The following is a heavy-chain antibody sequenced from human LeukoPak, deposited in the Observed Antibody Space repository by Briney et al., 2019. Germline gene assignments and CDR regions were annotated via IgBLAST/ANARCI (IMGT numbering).Heavy chain of an antibody. J-gene: IGHJ4*02. Sequence: ASVQVSCKASGYTFTSNGISWLRPAPGQGLEWMGWISTYNGNTNYAQKFQGRVTMTTDTSTSTAYMELRSLRSDDTAVYYCARDTPPPGIAVAGTPPDYWGQGTLVTVSS. D-gene: IGHD6-19*01. CDR1: GYTFTSNG. V-gene: IGHV1-18*01. CDR3: ARDTPPPGIAVAGTPPDY. CDR2: ISTYNGNT.